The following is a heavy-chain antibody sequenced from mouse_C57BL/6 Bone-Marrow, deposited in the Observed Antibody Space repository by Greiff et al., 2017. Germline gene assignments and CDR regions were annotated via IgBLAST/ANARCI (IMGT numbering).Heavy chain of an antibody. Sequence: VQLQESGPELVKPGASVKIPCKASGYTFTDYNMDWVKQSHGKSLEWIGDINPNNGGTIYNQKFKGKATLTVDKSSSPAYMELRSLTSEDTAVYYCARRLLSWFAYWGQGTLVTVSA. V-gene: IGHV1-18*01. CDR3: ARRLLSWFAY. CDR2: INPNNGGT. J-gene: IGHJ3*01. CDR1: GYTFTDYN. D-gene: IGHD2-3*01.